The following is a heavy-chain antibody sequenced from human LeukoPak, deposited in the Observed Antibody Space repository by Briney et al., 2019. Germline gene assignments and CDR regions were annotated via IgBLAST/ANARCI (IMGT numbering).Heavy chain of an antibody. D-gene: IGHD1-26*01. CDR2: IYYSGST. J-gene: IGHJ4*02. Sequence: SETLCLTCTVSGGSISSSSYYWGWIRQPPGKGLEWIGSIYYSGSTYYNPSLKSRVTISVDTSKNQFSLKLSSVTAADTAVYYCARHITRGATTVDWGQGTLVTVSS. CDR3: ARHITRGATTVD. CDR1: GGSISSSSYY. V-gene: IGHV4-39*01.